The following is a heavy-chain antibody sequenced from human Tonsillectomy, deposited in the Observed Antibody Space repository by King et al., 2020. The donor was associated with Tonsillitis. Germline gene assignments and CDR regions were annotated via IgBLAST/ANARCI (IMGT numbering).Heavy chain of an antibody. D-gene: IGHD3-10*01. CDR2: ISGRGVST. CDR3: AKQPNGLGYYFDC. CDR1: GFIFNNYA. V-gene: IGHV3-23*04. J-gene: IGHJ4*02. Sequence: VQLVESGGGLVQPGGSLRLSCAASGFIFNNYAMSWVRQAPGKGLEWVSAISGRGVSTYYTDSVKGRFIISSDNSENTLYLQMNSLRAEDTAVYYCAKQPNGLGYYFDCWGQGTLVTVSS.